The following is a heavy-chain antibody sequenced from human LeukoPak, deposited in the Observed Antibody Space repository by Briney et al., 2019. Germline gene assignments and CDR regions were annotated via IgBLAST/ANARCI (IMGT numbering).Heavy chain of an antibody. J-gene: IGHJ4*02. V-gene: IGHV3-23*01. D-gene: IGHD3-22*01. CDR2: ISGSGGST. CDR1: GFTFSSYA. CDR3: ARGDLYYYDSSGSHFDY. Sequence: PGGSLRLSCAASGFTFSSYAMSWVRQAPGKGLEWVSAISGSGGSTYYADSVKGRFTISRDNSKNTLYLQMNSLRAEDTAVYYCARGDLYYYDSSGSHFDYWGQGTLVTASS.